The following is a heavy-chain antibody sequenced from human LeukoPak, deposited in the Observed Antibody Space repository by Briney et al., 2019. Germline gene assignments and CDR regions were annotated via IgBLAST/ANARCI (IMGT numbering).Heavy chain of an antibody. J-gene: IGHJ4*02. CDR3: ARHLLGEHFDY. V-gene: IGHV4-39*01. D-gene: IGHD3-16*01. Sequence: SETLSLTCTVSGGFVSSSTYYWGWIRQPPGKGLEWIGSMYYSGSTYYNPSLKSRVTISVDTSKNQFSLKLSSVTAADTAVYYCARHLLGEHFDYWGQGTLVTVSS. CDR2: MYYSGST. CDR1: GGFVSSSTYY.